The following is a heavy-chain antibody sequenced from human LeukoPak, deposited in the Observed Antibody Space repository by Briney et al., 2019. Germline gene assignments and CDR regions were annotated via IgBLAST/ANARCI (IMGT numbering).Heavy chain of an antibody. CDR1: GYTFTSYD. CDR2: INPNSGNT. V-gene: IGHV1-8*01. D-gene: IGHD3-22*01. J-gene: IGHJ4*02. CDR3: ARAPVVGSGYYYDY. Sequence: ASVKVSCKASGYTFTSYDINWVRQATGQGLEWMGWINPNSGNTGYAQKFQGRVTMTRNTSISTAYMELSSLRSEDTAVYYCARAPVVGSGYYYDYWGQGTLVTVSS.